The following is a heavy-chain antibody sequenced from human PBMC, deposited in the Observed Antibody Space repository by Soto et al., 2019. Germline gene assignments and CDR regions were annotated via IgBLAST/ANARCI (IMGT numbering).Heavy chain of an antibody. V-gene: IGHV5-51*01. J-gene: IGHJ3*02. D-gene: IGHD3-10*01. Sequence: PGESLKISCKGSGYSFTSYWIGWVRQMPGKGLEWMGIIYPGDSDTRYSPSFQGQVTISADKSISTAYLQWSSLKASDTAMYYCYGGFGELFGQEYAFDIWGQGTMVTVSS. CDR3: YGGFGELFGQEYAFDI. CDR2: IYPGDSDT. CDR1: GYSFTSYW.